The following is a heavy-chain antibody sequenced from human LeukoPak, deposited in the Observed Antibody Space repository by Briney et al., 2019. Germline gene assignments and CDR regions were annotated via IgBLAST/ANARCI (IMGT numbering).Heavy chain of an antibody. CDR3: ARDSPLAAAGSYYYYYGMDV. D-gene: IGHD6-13*01. J-gene: IGHJ6*02. Sequence: GASVKVSCKASGYTFTGYYMHWVRQAPGQGLEWMGRINPNSGGTNYAQKFQGRVTMTRDTSISTAYMELSRLRSDDTAVYYCARDSPLAAAGSYYYYYGMDVWGQGTTVTVSS. V-gene: IGHV1-2*06. CDR2: INPNSGGT. CDR1: GYTFTGYY.